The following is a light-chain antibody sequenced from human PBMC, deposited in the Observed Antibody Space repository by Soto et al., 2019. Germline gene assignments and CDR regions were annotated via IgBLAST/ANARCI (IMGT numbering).Light chain of an antibody. CDR3: SSFAGNNNLV. J-gene: IGLJ2*01. CDR2: EVS. Sequence: QSVLTQPPSASGSPGQSVTISCTGTSSDVGGYNYVSGYQQHPGKAPKLMISEVSKRPSGVPDRFSGSKSGNTASLTVSGLQAEDEADYYCSSFAGNNNLVFGGGTKLTV. CDR1: SSDVGGYNY. V-gene: IGLV2-8*01.